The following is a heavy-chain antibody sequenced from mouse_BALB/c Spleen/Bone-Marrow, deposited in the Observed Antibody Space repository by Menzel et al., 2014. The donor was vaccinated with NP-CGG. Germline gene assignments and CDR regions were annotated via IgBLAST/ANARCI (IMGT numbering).Heavy chain of an antibody. J-gene: IGHJ3*01. D-gene: IGHD1-1*01. CDR3: ARSYYYGSGFGWFAY. CDR1: GYTFTDYN. CDR2: IYPYNGGT. Sequence: EVQLQESGPELVKPGASVKISCKASGYTFTDYNIHWVKQSHGKSLEWIGYIYPYNGGTGYNQKFKSKATLTVDNSSSTAHMELRSLASEDSAVYYCARSYYYGSGFGWFAYWGQGTLVTVSA. V-gene: IGHV1S29*02.